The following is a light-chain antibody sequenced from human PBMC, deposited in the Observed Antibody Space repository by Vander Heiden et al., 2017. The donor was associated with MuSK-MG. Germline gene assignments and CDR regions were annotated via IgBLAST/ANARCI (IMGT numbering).Light chain of an antibody. J-gene: IGKJ4*01. V-gene: IGKV3-15*01. CDR1: QSVSSN. CDR3: QHYNTWPPLT. CDR2: GPS. Sequence: EIVTTQPPPTLSVPPGERANLSCRASQSVSSNFAWYQKKPGQAPRLLISGPSTMGTVIPARCSGSASGTEFTLTISSLHSEDFAVYYCQHYNTWPPLTFGGGTKVEIK.